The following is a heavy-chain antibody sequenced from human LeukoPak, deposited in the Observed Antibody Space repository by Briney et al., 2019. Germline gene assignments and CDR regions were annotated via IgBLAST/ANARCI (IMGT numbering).Heavy chain of an antibody. J-gene: IGHJ4*02. V-gene: IGHV4-34*01. CDR2: INHSGST. CDR3: ARGGSGYYFDY. CDR1: GFTVSSNY. Sequence: GSLRLSCAASGFTVSSNYMSWIRQPPGKGLEWIGEINHSGSTNYNPSLKSRVTISVDTSKNQFSLKLSSVTAADTAVYYCARGGSGYYFDYWGQGTLVTVSS. D-gene: IGHD3-22*01.